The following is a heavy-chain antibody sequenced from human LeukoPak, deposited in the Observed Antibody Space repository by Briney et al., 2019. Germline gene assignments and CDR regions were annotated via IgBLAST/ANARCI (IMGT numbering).Heavy chain of an antibody. V-gene: IGHV2-5*01. D-gene: IGHD3-3*01. J-gene: IGHJ4*02. CDR2: IYWNDDK. CDR1: GFSLSTSGVG. CDR3: AHRLDYDFWSGPYFDY. Sequence: SGPTLVNPTQTLTLTCTFSGFSLSTSGVGVGWIRQPPGKALEWLALIYWNDDKRYSPSLKSRLTITKDTSKNQVVLTMTNMDPVDTATYCCAHRLDYDFWSGPYFDYWGQGTLVTVSS.